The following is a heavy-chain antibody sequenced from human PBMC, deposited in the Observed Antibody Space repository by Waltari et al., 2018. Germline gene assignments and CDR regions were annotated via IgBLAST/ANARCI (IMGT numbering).Heavy chain of an antibody. CDR3: ATSGWYCFDY. J-gene: IGHJ4*02. CDR1: GFTLRSFW. D-gene: IGHD6-19*01. CDR2: IKQDGSEK. Sequence: EVQLVESGGGLVQQGGSLRLSCEASGFTLRSFWMNWVRQTPGKGLEWVAGIKQDGSEKYYADSVKGRFTISRDNAKNSLYLQMNSLRAEDTAVYYCATSGWYCFDYWGQGTLVTVSS. V-gene: IGHV3-7*01.